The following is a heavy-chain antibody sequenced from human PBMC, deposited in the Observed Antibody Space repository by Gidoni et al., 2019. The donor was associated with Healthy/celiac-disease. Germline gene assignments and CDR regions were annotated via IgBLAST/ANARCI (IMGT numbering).Heavy chain of an antibody. CDR3: SGGEHGGFHVGF. CDR2: ICSSGSTI. Sequence: EVQLVESGGGLVQPGGSLRLSCADSGFTFSSYEMNWVRQAPGKGLGVVSIICSSGSTIYYADSVKGPFTISRENAKNSMYPQMNRLRAEGTAFYYRSGGEHGGFHVGFWGPGTLGPV. V-gene: IGHV3-48*03. J-gene: IGHJ4*01. CDR1: GFTFSSYE. D-gene: IGHD4-17*01.